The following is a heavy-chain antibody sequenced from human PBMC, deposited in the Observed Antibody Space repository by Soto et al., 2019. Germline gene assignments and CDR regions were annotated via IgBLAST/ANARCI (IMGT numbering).Heavy chain of an antibody. CDR3: ARAHPRITIFGVADQGFDP. CDR1: GDSVSSNSAA. J-gene: IGHJ5*02. Sequence: SQTLSLTCAISGDSVSSNSAAWNWIRQSPSRGLEGLGRTYYRSKWYNDYAVSVKSRIANNPDTSKNQLSLQLNSVTPEDTAVYYCARAHPRITIFGVADQGFDPWGQGTLVTVSS. CDR2: TYYRSKWYN. D-gene: IGHD3-3*01. V-gene: IGHV6-1*01.